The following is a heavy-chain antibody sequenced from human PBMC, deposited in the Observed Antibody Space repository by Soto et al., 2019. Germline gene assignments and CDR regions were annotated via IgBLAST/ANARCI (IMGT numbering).Heavy chain of an antibody. Sequence: ASVKVSCKASGYTFTSYHMHWVRQAPGQGLEWMGIINPSGGSTSYAQKFQGRVTMTRDTSTSTVYMELSSLRSEDTAVYYCAREVVVFGVIIPTPMDVWGQGTTVTVSS. V-gene: IGHV1-46*01. D-gene: IGHD3-22*01. CDR3: AREVVVFGVIIPTPMDV. CDR2: INPSGGST. CDR1: GYTFTSYH. J-gene: IGHJ6*02.